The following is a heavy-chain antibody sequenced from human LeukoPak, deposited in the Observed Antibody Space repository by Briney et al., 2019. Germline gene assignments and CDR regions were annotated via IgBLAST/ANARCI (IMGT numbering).Heavy chain of an antibody. CDR3: ARGSRTDYYGDY. CDR1: GFTFSSYW. V-gene: IGHV3-74*01. J-gene: IGHJ4*02. Sequence: GGSLRLSCAASGFTFSSYWMHWVRQVPGKGLVWVSRIKSDGSSTSYADLVKGRFTMSRDNAKNTLYLQMDSLRAEDTAVYYCARGSRTDYYGDYWGQGTLVTVSS. D-gene: IGHD3-10*01. CDR2: IKSDGSST.